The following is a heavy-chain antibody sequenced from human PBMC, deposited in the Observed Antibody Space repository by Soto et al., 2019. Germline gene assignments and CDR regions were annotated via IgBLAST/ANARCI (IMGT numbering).Heavy chain of an antibody. CDR1: GGSISSYY. CDR2: IYYSGST. Sequence: SETLSLTCTVSGGSISSYYWSWIRQPPGKGLEWIGYIYYSGSTNYNPSLKSRVTISVDTSKNQFSLKLSSVTAADTAMYYCARTDDFWSGYYPYWGQGTLVTVSS. D-gene: IGHD3-3*01. V-gene: IGHV4-59*01. CDR3: ARTDDFWSGYYPY. J-gene: IGHJ4*02.